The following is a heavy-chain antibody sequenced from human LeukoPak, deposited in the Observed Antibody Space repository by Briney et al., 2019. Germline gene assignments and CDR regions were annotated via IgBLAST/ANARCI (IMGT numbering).Heavy chain of an antibody. J-gene: IGHJ4*02. CDR1: GYIFTSYG. D-gene: IGHD3-10*01. CDR3: AREDLVRGLIGPDY. V-gene: IGHV1-18*01. Sequence: ASVTVSCTASGYIFTSYGITWVRQAPGQGLEWMGRISVYNGSTKYAEKFQGRVSMTTDTSTSTAYMELRSLGSDDTAVYYCAREDLVRGLIGPDYWGQGTLVTVSS. CDR2: ISVYNGST.